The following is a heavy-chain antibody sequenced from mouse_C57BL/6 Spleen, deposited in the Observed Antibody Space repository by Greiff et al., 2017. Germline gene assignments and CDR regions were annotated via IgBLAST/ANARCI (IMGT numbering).Heavy chain of an antibody. CDR2: IDPEPGGT. CDR3: TRYRSSSNYYAMDY. V-gene: IGHV1-15*01. D-gene: IGHD2-5*01. Sequence: QVQLQQSGAELVRPGASVTLSCKASGYTFTDYEMHWVQQTPVHGLEWIGAIDPEPGGTAYNQKFKGKAILTADKSSSTAYMELRSLTSEDSAVYYCTRYRSSSNYYAMDYWGQGTSVTVSS. J-gene: IGHJ4*01. CDR1: GYTFTDYE.